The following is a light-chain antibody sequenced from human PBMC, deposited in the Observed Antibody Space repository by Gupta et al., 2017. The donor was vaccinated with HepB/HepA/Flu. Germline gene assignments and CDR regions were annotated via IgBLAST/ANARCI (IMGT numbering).Light chain of an antibody. Sequence: QSALTTPPSVSGSPGPPVTISCPGPSSDVGSYNLVSWYQQPPGTAPKLMITEVSNRPSGVPDRFSAAKSGNTASLTISGLLDDDEADYYCKSYTSSSSTIYVFGSGTKVSVL. CDR2: EVS. CDR1: SSDVGSYNL. V-gene: IGLV2-18*02. CDR3: KSYTSSSSTIYV. J-gene: IGLJ1*01.